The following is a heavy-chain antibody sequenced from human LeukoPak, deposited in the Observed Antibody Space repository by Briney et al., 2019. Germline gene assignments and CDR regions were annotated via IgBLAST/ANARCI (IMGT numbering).Heavy chain of an antibody. CDR2: INPNSGGT. V-gene: IGHV1-2*02. Sequence: ASVKVSCKASGYTFTGYCVHWVRLAPGHGLEWMGWINPNSGGTNYAQKFQGRVTMTRDTSISTAYMELSRLRSDDTAVYYCARVVGQTPYNWFDPWGQGTLVTVSS. J-gene: IGHJ5*02. CDR3: ARVVGQTPYNWFDP. CDR1: GYTFTGYC. D-gene: IGHD1-26*01.